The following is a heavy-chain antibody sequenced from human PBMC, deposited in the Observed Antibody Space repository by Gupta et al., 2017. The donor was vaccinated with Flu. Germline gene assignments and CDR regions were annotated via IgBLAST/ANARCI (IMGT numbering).Heavy chain of an antibody. CDR3: AREGPGQDFDY. CDR2: IDGSSRSI. CDR1: VSPFSTHN. J-gene: IGHJ4*02. V-gene: IGHV3-21*01. Sequence: EVQVVESGGGLVTPGVSLRLSCAASVSPFSTHNLNWARQAPGKGLEWISSIDGSSRSIYYADSVKGRFTISRDNAKNSLYLQMNSLRADDTALYYCAREGPGQDFDYWGQGTLVTVSS.